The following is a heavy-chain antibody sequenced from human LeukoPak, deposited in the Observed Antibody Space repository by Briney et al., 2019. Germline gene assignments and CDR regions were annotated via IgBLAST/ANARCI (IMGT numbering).Heavy chain of an antibody. CDR3: AKDDSGIRFDY. J-gene: IGHJ4*02. Sequence: GGSLTLSCAASGFTFSSYGLSWVRQAPGKGLEWVSGISGSGDNTYYADSVKGRFTISRDNSKNTLYLQMNSLRAEDTAVYYCAKDDSGIRFDYWGQGTLVTVSS. D-gene: IGHD5-12*01. V-gene: IGHV3-23*01. CDR2: ISGSGDNT. CDR1: GFTFSSYG.